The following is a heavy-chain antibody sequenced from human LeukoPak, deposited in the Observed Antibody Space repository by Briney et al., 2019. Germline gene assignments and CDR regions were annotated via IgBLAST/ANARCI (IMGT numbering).Heavy chain of an antibody. CDR1: GYTFNSYD. J-gene: IGHJ5*02. CDR3: ARDSYYYDSSGYYRNWFDP. CDR2: MNPNSGNT. V-gene: IGHV1-8*01. Sequence: ASVKVSCKASGYTFNSYDINWVRQATGQGLEWMGWMNPNSGNTGYAQKFQGRVTMTSNTSISTEYIELSSLRSEDTGVYYCARDSYYYDSSGYYRNWFDPWGQGTLVTVSS. D-gene: IGHD3-22*01.